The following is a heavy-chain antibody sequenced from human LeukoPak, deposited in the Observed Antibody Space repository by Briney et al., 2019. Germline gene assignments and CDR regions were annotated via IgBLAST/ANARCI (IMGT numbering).Heavy chain of an antibody. Sequence: GGSLRLSCAASGFTVSSNYMSWVRQAPGKGLEWVSVIYSGGSTYYADSVKGRFTISRHNSKNTLYLQKNSLRAEDTAVYYCAREDSSGYIDYWGQGTLVTVSS. CDR3: AREDSSGYIDY. CDR1: GFTVSSNY. CDR2: IYSGGST. V-gene: IGHV3-53*04. J-gene: IGHJ4*02. D-gene: IGHD3-22*01.